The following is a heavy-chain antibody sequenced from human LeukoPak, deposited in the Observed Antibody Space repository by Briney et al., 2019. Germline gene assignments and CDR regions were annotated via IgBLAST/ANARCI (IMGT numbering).Heavy chain of an antibody. Sequence: PSETLSLTCTVSGGSISSSSYYWGWIRQPPGKGLEWIGSIYYSGSTYYNPSLKSRVTISVDTSKNQFSLKLSSVTAADTAVYYCARDLIIDRQFTFDYWGQGTLVTVSS. D-gene: IGHD3-10*01. J-gene: IGHJ4*02. CDR2: IYYSGST. V-gene: IGHV4-39*07. CDR3: ARDLIIDRQFTFDY. CDR1: GGSISSSSYY.